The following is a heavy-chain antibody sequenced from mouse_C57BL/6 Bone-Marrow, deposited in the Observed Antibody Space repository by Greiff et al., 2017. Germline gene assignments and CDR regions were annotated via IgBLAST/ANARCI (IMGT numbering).Heavy chain of an antibody. D-gene: IGHD1-1*01. CDR3: ARRDLDYGSENWYFDV. J-gene: IGHJ1*03. Sequence: VQLQQSGAELMKPGASVKLSCKATGYTFTGYWIEWVKQRPGHGLEWIGEILPGSGSTNYNEKFKGKATFTADTSSNTAYMQLSSLTTEDSAIYYCARRDLDYGSENWYFDVWGTGTTVTVSS. CDR1: GYTFTGYW. CDR2: ILPGSGST. V-gene: IGHV1-9*01.